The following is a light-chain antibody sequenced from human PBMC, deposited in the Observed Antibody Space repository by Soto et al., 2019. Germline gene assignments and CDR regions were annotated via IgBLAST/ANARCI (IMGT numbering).Light chain of an antibody. J-gene: IGKJ4*01. Sequence: EIVMTQSPATLSVSPGERATLSCRASQSVSSNLAWYQQKPGQAPRLLIYGASTRATGIPARFSGSGSGTEFTLTISSLQSEDFAVYYCHQRYRWPLPFGGGTKVEI. CDR1: QSVSSN. CDR2: GAS. CDR3: HQRYRWPLP. V-gene: IGKV3-15*01.